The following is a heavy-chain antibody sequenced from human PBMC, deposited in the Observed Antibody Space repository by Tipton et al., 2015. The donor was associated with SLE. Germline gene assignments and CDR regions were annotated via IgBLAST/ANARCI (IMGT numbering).Heavy chain of an antibody. Sequence: SLRLSCAASGFSFDDYAMHWVRQAPGKGLEWVASISWNSGSIVYADSVKGRFTISRDNAKNSLYLQMNSLRTEDMAFYYCAKDLGAFYGSGSWLDYWGQGALVTVSS. CDR2: ISWNSGSI. CDR3: AKDLGAFYGSGSWLDY. V-gene: IGHV3-9*03. CDR1: GFSFDDYA. D-gene: IGHD3-10*01. J-gene: IGHJ4*02.